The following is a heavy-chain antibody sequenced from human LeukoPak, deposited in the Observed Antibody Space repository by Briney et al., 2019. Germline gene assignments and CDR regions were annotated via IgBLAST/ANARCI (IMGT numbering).Heavy chain of an antibody. CDR2: MNPHSGKT. Sequence: AASVKVSCKASGGTFSSYAINWVRQATGRGLEWMGWMNPHSGKTGYAQNFQGRVTMTRDTSISTAYMELSSLRSEDTAVYYCARLSSHYGDYKVDPWGQGTLVTVSS. CDR3: ARLSSHYGDYKVDP. J-gene: IGHJ5*02. CDR1: GGTFSSYA. V-gene: IGHV1-8*02. D-gene: IGHD4-17*01.